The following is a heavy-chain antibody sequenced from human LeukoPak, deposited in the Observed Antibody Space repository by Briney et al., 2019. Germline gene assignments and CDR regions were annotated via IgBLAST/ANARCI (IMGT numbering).Heavy chain of an antibody. CDR1: GGTFSSYT. CDR3: ARDASQLGNWFDP. D-gene: IGHD2-2*01. CDR2: IIPILGIA. J-gene: IGHJ5*02. V-gene: IGHV1-69*04. Sequence: SVKVSCKASGGTFSSYTISWVRQAPGQGLEWMGRIIPILGIANYVQKFQGRVTITADESTSTAYTELSSLRSEDTAVYYCARDASQLGNWFDPWGQGTLVTVSS.